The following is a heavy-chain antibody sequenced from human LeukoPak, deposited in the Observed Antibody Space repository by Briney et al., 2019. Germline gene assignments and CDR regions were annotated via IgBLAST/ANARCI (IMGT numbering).Heavy chain of an antibody. J-gene: IGHJ4*02. D-gene: IGHD2-15*01. CDR1: GGSISSSSYY. CDR3: ARGGMTSLDY. V-gene: IGHV4-39*07. CDR2: IYYSGST. Sequence: SETLSLTCTVSGGSISSSSYYWGWIRQPPGKGLEWIGSIYYSGSTNYNPSLKSRVTISVDTSKNQFSLKLSSVTAADTAVYYCARGGMTSLDYWGQGTLVTVSS.